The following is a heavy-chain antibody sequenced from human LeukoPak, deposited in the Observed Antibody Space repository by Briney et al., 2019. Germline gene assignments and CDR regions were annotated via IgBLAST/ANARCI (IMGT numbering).Heavy chain of an antibody. CDR1: GYTFTSYY. V-gene: IGHV1-2*02. D-gene: IGHD3-22*01. CDR2: INPNSGGT. CDR3: ARGGYYDSSGYYAFDY. Sequence: ASVKVSCKASGYTFTSYYMHWVRQAPGQGLEWMGWINPNSGGTNYAQKFQGRVTMTRDTSISTAYMELSRLRSDDTAVYYCARGGYYDSSGYYAFDYWGQGTLVTVSS. J-gene: IGHJ4*02.